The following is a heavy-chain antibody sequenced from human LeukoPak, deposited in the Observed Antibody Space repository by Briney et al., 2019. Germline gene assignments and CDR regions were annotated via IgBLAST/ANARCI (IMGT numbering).Heavy chain of an antibody. V-gene: IGHV3-7*01. CDR1: GFTFSTYW. Sequence: PGGSLRLSCAASGFTFSTYWMSWVRQAPGKGLEWVANINQDGSEKHCVDSVKGRFTISRDNAKNSLYLQMNSLRAEDTAVFYCARDHAAYCGGDCYHFDYWGQGTLVTVSS. J-gene: IGHJ4*02. CDR2: INQDGSEK. CDR3: ARDHAAYCGGDCYHFDY. D-gene: IGHD2-21*02.